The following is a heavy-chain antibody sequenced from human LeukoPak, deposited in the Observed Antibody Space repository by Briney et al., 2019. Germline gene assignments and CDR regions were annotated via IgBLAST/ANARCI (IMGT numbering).Heavy chain of an antibody. CDR1: GFNFNSYS. J-gene: IGHJ4*02. CDR3: ARGRELLNPFDY. D-gene: IGHD1-7*01. V-gene: IGHV3-30-3*01. Sequence: PGGSLRLSCAASGFNFNSYSMHWVRQAPGKGLEWVAVISYDGRNKYYADSVMGRFTISRDISKNTLYLQMNSLRAEDTAVYYCARGRELLNPFDYWGQGTLVTVSS. CDR2: ISYDGRNK.